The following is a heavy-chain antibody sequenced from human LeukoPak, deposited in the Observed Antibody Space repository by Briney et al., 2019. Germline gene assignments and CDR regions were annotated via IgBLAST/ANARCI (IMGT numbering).Heavy chain of an antibody. D-gene: IGHD1-1*01. J-gene: IGHJ4*02. CDR2: INAGSGDT. Sequence: ASVKVSCKASGYTFSGYFVHWVRQAPGQGLEWMGRINAGSGDTEFAQKFQGRVTITSDTFVSTAYMEVSGLTSDDTAMYYCARDLSSTPNWELDHWGQGTLVTVSS. CDR1: GYTFSGYF. CDR3: ARDLSSTPNWELDH. V-gene: IGHV1-2*06.